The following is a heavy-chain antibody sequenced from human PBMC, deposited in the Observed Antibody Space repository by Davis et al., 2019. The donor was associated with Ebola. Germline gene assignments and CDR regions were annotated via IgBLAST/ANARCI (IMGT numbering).Heavy chain of an antibody. CDR3: ARNAGEWVDYFDY. J-gene: IGHJ4*02. Sequence: ASVKVSCKASGYTFTDNAIHWVRQAPDQGLEWMGWINPGTGKTKYSQKFQGRVILTRDTSASTVHMELSSLRSEDTAMFYCARNAGEWVDYFDYWGQGTLVSVSS. V-gene: IGHV1-3*01. CDR2: INPGTGKT. D-gene: IGHD1-26*01. CDR1: GYTFTDNA.